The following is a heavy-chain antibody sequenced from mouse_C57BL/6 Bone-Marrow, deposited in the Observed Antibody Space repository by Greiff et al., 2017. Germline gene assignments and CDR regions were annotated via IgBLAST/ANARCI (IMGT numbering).Heavy chain of an antibody. CDR3: ARDLDWVYAMDY. V-gene: IGHV5-4*01. D-gene: IGHD4-1*01. CDR1: GFTFSSYA. CDR2: ISDGGSYT. Sequence: VESGGGLVKPGGSLKLSCAASGFTFSSYAMSWVRQTPEKRLEWVATISDGGSYTYYPDNVKGRFTISRDNAKNNLYLQMSHLKSEDTAMYYCARDLDWVYAMDYWGQGTSVTVSA. J-gene: IGHJ4*01.